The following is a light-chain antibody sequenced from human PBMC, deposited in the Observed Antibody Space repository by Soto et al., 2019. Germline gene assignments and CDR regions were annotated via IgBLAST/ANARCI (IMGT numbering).Light chain of an antibody. J-gene: IGLJ2*01. V-gene: IGLV2-8*01. CDR2: DVS. CDR1: SRDVGGYNY. CDR3: SSYAGSNLGV. Sequence: QSALTQPPSASGSPGQSVTIFCTGTSRDVGGYNYVSWYQQHPGKAPKLMIYDVSKRPSGVPDRFSGSKSGNTASLTVSGLQAEDEADYYCSSYAGSNLGVFGGGTKLTVL.